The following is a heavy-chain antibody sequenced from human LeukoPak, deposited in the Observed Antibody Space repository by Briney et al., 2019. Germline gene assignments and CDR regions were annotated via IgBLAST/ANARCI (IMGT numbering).Heavy chain of an antibody. D-gene: IGHD4-17*01. CDR2: IIPIFGTA. V-gene: IGHV1-69*05. CDR1: GGTFSSYA. CDR3: ARGRPETTEHYYYMDV. Sequence: ASVKVSCKASGGTFSSYAISWVRQAPGQGLEWMGGIIPIFGTANYAQKFQGRVTITTDESTSTAYMELSSLRSEDTAVYYCARGRPETTEHYYYMDVWGKGTTVTVSS. J-gene: IGHJ6*03.